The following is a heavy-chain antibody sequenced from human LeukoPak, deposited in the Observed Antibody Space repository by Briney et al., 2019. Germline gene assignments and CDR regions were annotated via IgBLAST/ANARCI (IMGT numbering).Heavy chain of an antibody. CDR2: ISAYNGNT. D-gene: IGHD3-9*01. Sequence: ASVKVSCKASGYTFTSYGISWVRQAPGQGLEWMGWISAYNGNTNYAQKLQGRVTMTRNTSISTAYMELSSLRSEDTAVYYCARGGVLRYFDWLLYYYYYGMDVWGQGTTVTVSS. CDR1: GYTFTSYG. V-gene: IGHV1-18*01. CDR3: ARGGVLRYFDWLLYYYYYGMDV. J-gene: IGHJ6*02.